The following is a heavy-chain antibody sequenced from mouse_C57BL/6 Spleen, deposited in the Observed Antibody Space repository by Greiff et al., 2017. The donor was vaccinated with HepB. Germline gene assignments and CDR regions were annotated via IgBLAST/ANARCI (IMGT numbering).Heavy chain of an antibody. J-gene: IGHJ2*01. CDR1: GYAFSSSW. D-gene: IGHD1-1*01. Sequence: QVQLKESGPELVKPGASVKISCKASGYAFSSSWMNWVKQRPGKGLEWIGRIYPGDGDTNYNGKFKGKATLTADKSSSTAYMQLSSLTSEDSAVYFCARCYGSSPFFDYWGQGTTLTVSS. V-gene: IGHV1-82*01. CDR2: IYPGDGDT. CDR3: ARCYGSSPFFDY.